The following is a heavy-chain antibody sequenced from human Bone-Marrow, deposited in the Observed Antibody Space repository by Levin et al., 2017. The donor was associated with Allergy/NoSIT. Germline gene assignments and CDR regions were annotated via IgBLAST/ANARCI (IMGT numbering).Heavy chain of an antibody. V-gene: IGHV1-8*01. CDR3: ARGGPTYYDSLPGDY. CDR2: MNPNSGNT. J-gene: IGHJ4*02. Sequence: GESLKISCKASGYTFTSYDINWVRQATGQGLEWMGWMNPNSGNTGYAQKFQGRVTMTRNTSRSTAYMELSSLRSEDTAIYYCARGGPTYYDSLPGDYWGQGTLVTVSS. CDR1: GYTFTSYD. D-gene: IGHD3-9*01.